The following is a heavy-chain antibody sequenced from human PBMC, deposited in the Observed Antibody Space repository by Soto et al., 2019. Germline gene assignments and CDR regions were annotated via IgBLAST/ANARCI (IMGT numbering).Heavy chain of an antibody. CDR3: ARVGSYGDSGPYYYYYGMDV. D-gene: IGHD4-17*01. J-gene: IGHJ6*02. CDR2: ISAYNGNT. V-gene: IGHV1-18*01. Sequence: ASVNVSCKSSGYTFTSYCISWVRQAPGQGLEWMGWISAYNGNTNYAQKLQGRVTMTTDTSTSTAYMELRSLRSDDTAVYYCARVGSYGDSGPYYYYYGMDVWGQGTTVTVSS. CDR1: GYTFTSYC.